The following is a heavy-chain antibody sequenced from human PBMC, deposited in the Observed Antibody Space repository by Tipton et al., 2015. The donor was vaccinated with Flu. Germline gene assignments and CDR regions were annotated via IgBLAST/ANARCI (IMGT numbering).Heavy chain of an antibody. V-gene: IGHV4-34*01. J-gene: IGHJ5*02. CDR3: ARSIAVSGKFDP. D-gene: IGHD6-19*01. CDR2: INHSGSA. CDR1: GYSISSGYY. Sequence: TLSLTCVVSGYSISSGYYWSWIRQPPGKALEWIGEINHSGSANYNPSLKTRVTISVDASKNQFSLKLSSVTAADTAVYYCARSIAVSGKFDPWGQGTLVTVSS.